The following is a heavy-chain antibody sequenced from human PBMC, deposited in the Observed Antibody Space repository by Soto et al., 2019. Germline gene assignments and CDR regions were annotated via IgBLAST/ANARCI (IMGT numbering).Heavy chain of an antibody. Sequence: PSETLSLTCAVYGGSFSGYYWSWIRQPPGKGLEWIGEINHSGSTNYNPSLKSRVTISVDTSKNQFSLKLSSVTAADTAVYYCSLLNITMVRGVIIKAAWFDYWGQGTLVTVSS. CDR3: SLLNITMVRGVIIKAAWFDY. J-gene: IGHJ4*02. D-gene: IGHD3-10*01. V-gene: IGHV4-34*01. CDR2: INHSGST. CDR1: GGSFSGYY.